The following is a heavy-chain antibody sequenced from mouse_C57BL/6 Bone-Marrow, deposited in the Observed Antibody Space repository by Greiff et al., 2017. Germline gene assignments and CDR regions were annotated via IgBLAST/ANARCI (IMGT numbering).Heavy chain of an antibody. CDR3: AVYYGYDG. J-gene: IGHJ3*02. Sequence: QVQLQQPGAELVKPGASVKMSCKASGYTFTSYWFTWVKQRPGQGLEWIGVFHPGSGSTNYNEKFKSKATLTVDTSSSPAYLQLSSLTSEDSGVYYCAVYYGYDGWGQGTLVTVSA. CDR2: FHPGSGST. V-gene: IGHV1-55*01. D-gene: IGHD2-2*01. CDR1: GYTFTSYW.